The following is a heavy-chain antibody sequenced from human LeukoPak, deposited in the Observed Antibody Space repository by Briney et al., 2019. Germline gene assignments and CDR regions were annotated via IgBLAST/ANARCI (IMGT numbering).Heavy chain of an antibody. J-gene: IGHJ4*02. V-gene: IGHV3-9*01. Sequence: GGSLRLSCVVSGFKFDDYIMHWVRQAPGKGLEWVSGITWSGDSIGYVDSVKGRFTISRDNAKNSLYLQMNSLRVEDTALYYCVKGRSTLNYWGQGTLVTVSS. CDR3: VKGRSTLNY. CDR1: GFKFDDYI. CDR2: ITWSGDSI. D-gene: IGHD2-15*01.